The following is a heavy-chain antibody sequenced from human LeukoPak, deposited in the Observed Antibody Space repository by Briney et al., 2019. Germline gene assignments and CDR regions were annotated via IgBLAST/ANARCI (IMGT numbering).Heavy chain of an antibody. V-gene: IGHV4-30-2*01. D-gene: IGHD3-22*01. CDR3: ARDSGWYDSSGYPAREYRYFDL. Sequence: SETLSLTCAVSGGSISSGGCSWSWIRQPPGKGLEWIGYIYHSGSTYYNPSLKSRVTISVDRSKNQFSLKLSSVTAADTAVYYCARDSGWYDSSGYPAREYRYFDLWGRGALVTVSS. J-gene: IGHJ2*01. CDR2: IYHSGST. CDR1: GGSISSGGCS.